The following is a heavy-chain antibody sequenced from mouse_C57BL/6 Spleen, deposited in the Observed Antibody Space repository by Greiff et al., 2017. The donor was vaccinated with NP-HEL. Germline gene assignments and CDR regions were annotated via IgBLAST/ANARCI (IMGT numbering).Heavy chain of an antibody. V-gene: IGHV1-63*01. Sequence: QVQLQQSGAELVRPGTSVKMSCKASGYTFTNYWIGWAKQRPGHGLEWIGDIYPGGGYTNYNEKFKGKATLTADKSSSTAYMQCSSLTSEDSAIYYCARLSVGPNGYFDVWGTGTTVTVSS. CDR1: GYTFTNYW. CDR2: IYPGGGYT. J-gene: IGHJ1*03. D-gene: IGHD4-1*01. CDR3: ARLSVGPNGYFDV.